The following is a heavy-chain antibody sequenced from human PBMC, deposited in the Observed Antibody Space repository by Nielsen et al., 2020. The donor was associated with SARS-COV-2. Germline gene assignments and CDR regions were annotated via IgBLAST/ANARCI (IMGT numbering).Heavy chain of an antibody. CDR1: GYTFTSYA. CDR3: ARDRTSSSWASYDY. CDR2: INPNSSGT. Sequence: ASVKVSCKASGYTFTSYALNWVRQAPGQGLEWMGWINPNSSGTNYAQKFQGWVTMTRDTSISTAYMELSRLRSDDTAVYYCARDRTSSSWASYDYWGQGTLVTVSS. D-gene: IGHD6-13*01. J-gene: IGHJ4*02. V-gene: IGHV1-2*04.